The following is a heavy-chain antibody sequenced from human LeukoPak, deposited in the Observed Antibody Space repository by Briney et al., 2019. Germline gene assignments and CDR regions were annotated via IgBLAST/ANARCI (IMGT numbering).Heavy chain of an antibody. V-gene: IGHV4-4*07. Sequence: PSGTLSLTCTVSGASIRSYYWTWIRQPATKGLEWIGRIYTNGSTKYNPSLKSRITMSVDTSKNQFSLRLSSVTAADTAMYYCARDPYASEGPYYYGLDVWGQGTTVTVSS. D-gene: IGHD3-10*01. CDR2: IYTNGST. CDR1: GASIRSYY. CDR3: ARDPYASEGPYYYGLDV. J-gene: IGHJ6*02.